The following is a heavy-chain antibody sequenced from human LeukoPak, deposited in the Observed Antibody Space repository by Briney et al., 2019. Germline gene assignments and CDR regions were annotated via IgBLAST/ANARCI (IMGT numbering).Heavy chain of an antibody. D-gene: IGHD1-26*01. V-gene: IGHV4-34*01. Sequence: SETLSLTCAVYGGSFSGYYWSWIRQPPGKGLEWIGEINHSGSTNYNPSLKSRVTISVDTSKNQFSLKLSSVTAADTAVYYCARGRVSGSYLRPKYYYGKDVWGQGTTVTVSS. CDR1: GGSFSGYY. CDR2: INHSGST. J-gene: IGHJ6*02. CDR3: ARGRVSGSYLRPKYYYGKDV.